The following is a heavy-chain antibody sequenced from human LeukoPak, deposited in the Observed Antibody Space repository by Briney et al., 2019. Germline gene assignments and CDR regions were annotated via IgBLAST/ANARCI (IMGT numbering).Heavy chain of an antibody. D-gene: IGHD6-13*01. J-gene: IGHJ4*02. CDR2: MYYRGNT. CDR3: ATGVHGIAAAGDYYFDY. V-gene: IGHV4-61*01. CDR1: GYSISSDYY. Sequence: SETLSLTCTVSGYSISSDYYWGWIRQPPGKGLEWIGYMYYRGNTNYDPSLKSRVTISIDTPNNQFSLKLSSVTAADTAVYYCATGVHGIAAAGDYYFDYWGQGTLVTVSS.